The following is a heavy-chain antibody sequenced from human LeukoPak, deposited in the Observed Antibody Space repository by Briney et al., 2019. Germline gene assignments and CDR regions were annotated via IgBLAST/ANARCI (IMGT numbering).Heavy chain of an antibody. CDR2: ISPGGGST. CDR3: ASDFLGSNGGAGY. J-gene: IGHJ4*02. Sequence: GASVKVSCKASGYSFTSSYVHWVRQAPGQGLEWMGIISPGGGSTTYAQNFQGRVSLTRDTSTSTVYMELSSLRFEDTAVYYCASDFLGSNGGAGYWGQGTLVTVSS. CDR1: GYSFTSSY. D-gene: IGHD3-22*01. V-gene: IGHV1-46*01.